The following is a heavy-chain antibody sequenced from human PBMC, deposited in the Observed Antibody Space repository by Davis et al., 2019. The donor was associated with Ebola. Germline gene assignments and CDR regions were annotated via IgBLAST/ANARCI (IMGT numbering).Heavy chain of an antibody. Sequence: PGGSLRLSCAASGFTFSSYGMHWVRQAPGKGLEWVAVISYDGSNKYYADSVKGRFTISRDNSKNTLYLEMNSLRTEDTAVYFCAKMGWLGEFKYYFDYWGQGTLVTVSS. V-gene: IGHV3-30*18. CDR3: AKMGWLGEFKYYFDY. CDR1: GFTFSSYG. D-gene: IGHD3-10*01. J-gene: IGHJ4*02. CDR2: ISYDGSNK.